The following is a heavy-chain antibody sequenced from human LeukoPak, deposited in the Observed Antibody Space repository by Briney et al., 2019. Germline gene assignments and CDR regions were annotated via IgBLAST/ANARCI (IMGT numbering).Heavy chain of an antibody. Sequence: GRSLRLSCAASGFTFDDYAMHWVRQAPGKGLEWVSGISWNSGSIGYADSMKGRFTISRDNAKNSLYLQMNSLRVEDTAVYYCARAFYSYFDYWDQGTLVVVST. V-gene: IGHV3-9*01. D-gene: IGHD2/OR15-2a*01. CDR1: GFTFDDYA. J-gene: IGHJ4*02. CDR2: ISWNSGSI. CDR3: ARAFYSYFDY.